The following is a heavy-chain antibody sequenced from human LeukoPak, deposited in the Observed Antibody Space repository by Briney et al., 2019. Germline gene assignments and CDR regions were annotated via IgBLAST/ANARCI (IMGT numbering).Heavy chain of an antibody. Sequence: SETLSLTCTVSGGSISSYYWSWIRQPPGKGLEWIGYIYYSGSTNYNPSLKSRVTISVDTSKNQFSLKLSSVTAADTAVYYCVREFEYSSSCFDYWGQGTLVTVSS. V-gene: IGHV4-59*01. D-gene: IGHD6-6*01. CDR3: VREFEYSSSCFDY. CDR1: GGSISSYY. CDR2: IYYSGST. J-gene: IGHJ4*02.